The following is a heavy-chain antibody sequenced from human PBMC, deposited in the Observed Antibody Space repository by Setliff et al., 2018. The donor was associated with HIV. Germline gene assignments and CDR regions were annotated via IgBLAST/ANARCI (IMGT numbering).Heavy chain of an antibody. CDR1: GYTFTDNY. CDR2: INSASGGT. D-gene: IGHD3-10*01. J-gene: IGHJ5*02. CDR3: ARGAERLLWSGITRFDP. Sequence: ASVKVSCKASGYTFTDNYIHWVRQAPGQGLEWMAWINSASGGTNYAQNFQGRVTVTRDTSINTVYLEVNGLKSDDTAVYYCARGAERLLWSGITRFDPWGQGTLVTVSS. V-gene: IGHV1-2*02.